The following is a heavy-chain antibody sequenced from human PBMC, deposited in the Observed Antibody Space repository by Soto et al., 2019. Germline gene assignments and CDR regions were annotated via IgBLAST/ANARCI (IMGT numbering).Heavy chain of an antibody. Sequence: PGGSLRLSCAASGFTFSSYCMHWVRQAPGKGLEWVAVICYDGSNKYYADSVKGRFTISRDNSKNPLYLQMNSLRAEDTAVYYCARPVRRGWPIAARSEGAGYGMDVWGQGTTVTVSS. V-gene: IGHV3-33*01. J-gene: IGHJ6*02. CDR1: GFTFSSYC. CDR2: ICYDGSNK. CDR3: ARPVRRGWPIAARSEGAGYGMDV. D-gene: IGHD6-6*01.